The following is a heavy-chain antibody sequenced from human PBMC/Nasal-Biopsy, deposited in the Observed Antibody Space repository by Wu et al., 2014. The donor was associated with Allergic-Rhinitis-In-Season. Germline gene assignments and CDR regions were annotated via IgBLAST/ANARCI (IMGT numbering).Heavy chain of an antibody. Sequence: TLSLTCTVSGGSISSYYWSWIRQPPGKGLEWIGYIYYSGSTNYNPSLKSRVTISVDTSKNQFSLKLSSVTAADTAVYYCARGIAVADPYYFDYWGQGTLVTVSS. CDR1: GGSISSYY. CDR3: ARGIAVADPYYFDY. V-gene: IGHV4-59*01. CDR2: IYYSGST. D-gene: IGHD6-19*01. J-gene: IGHJ4*02.